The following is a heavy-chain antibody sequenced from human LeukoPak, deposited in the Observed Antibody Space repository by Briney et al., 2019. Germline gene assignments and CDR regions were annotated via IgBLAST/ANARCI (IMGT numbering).Heavy chain of an antibody. CDR1: GGSISSSSYY. CDR2: IYYSGST. D-gene: IGHD3-10*01. J-gene: IGHJ5*02. Sequence: SETLSLTCTVSGGSISSSSYYWGWIRQPPGKGLEWIGSIYYSGSTYYNPSLKSRVTISVDTSKSQFSLKLSSVTAADTAVYYCARDWARGTLWFGELSFPWGQGTLVTVSS. V-gene: IGHV4-39*07. CDR3: ARDWARGTLWFGELSFP.